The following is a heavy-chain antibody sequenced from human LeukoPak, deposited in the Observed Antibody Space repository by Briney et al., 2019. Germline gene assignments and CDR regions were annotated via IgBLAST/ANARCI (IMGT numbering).Heavy chain of an antibody. CDR2: ISSSSSDT. J-gene: IGHJ6*02. Sequence: GGSLRLSCAASGFTFSSYAMSWVRQAPGKGLEWISYISSSSSDTNYTDSVKGRFTISRDNAKNSLYLQMNSLRAEDTAVYYCARANYGMDVWGQGTTVTVSS. CDR3: ARANYGMDV. V-gene: IGHV3-11*05. CDR1: GFTFSSYA.